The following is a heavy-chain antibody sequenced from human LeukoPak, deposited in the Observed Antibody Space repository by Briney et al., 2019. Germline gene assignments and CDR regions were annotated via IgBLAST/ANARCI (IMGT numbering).Heavy chain of an antibody. J-gene: IGHJ5*02. CDR1: GFTFSSYE. CDR2: ISSSGSTI. V-gene: IGHV3-48*03. CDR3: AREERYFDWLPFPGWFDP. Sequence: GGSLRLSCAASGFTFSSYEMNWVRQAPGKGLECVSYISSSGSTIYYADSVKGRFTISRDNAKNSLYLQMNSLRAEDTAVYYCAREERYFDWLPFPGWFDPWGQGTLVTVSS. D-gene: IGHD3-9*01.